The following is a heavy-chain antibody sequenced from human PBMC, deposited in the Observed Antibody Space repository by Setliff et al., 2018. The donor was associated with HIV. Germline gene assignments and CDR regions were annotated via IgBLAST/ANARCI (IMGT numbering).Heavy chain of an antibody. CDR1: GGSINSGSYY. Sequence: SETLSLTCTVSGGSINSGSYYWGWIRQPPEKGLEWIGTMFYSGSTYYNPSLKSRVTIFIDTSKNQFSLKLSSVTAADTTVYYCARHSGLGGYYSPFDYWGPGTLVTVSS. CDR3: ARHSGLGGYYSPFDY. J-gene: IGHJ4*02. V-gene: IGHV4-39*01. CDR2: MFYSGST. D-gene: IGHD3-22*01.